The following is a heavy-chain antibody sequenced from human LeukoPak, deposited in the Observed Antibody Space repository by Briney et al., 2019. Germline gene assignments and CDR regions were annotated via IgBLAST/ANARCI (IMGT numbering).Heavy chain of an antibody. CDR1: GFTLTDYY. Sequence: SGGSLRLSCAASGFTLTDYYMSWIRQAPGKGLEWVSYISTSGSPIKYADSVKGRFTISRDNAKNSLYLQMNSLRAEDSAVYYCARDIGASWFDLWGQGTLVTVSS. V-gene: IGHV3-11*04. CDR2: ISTSGSPI. J-gene: IGHJ5*02. CDR3: ARDIGASWFDL. D-gene: IGHD1-26*01.